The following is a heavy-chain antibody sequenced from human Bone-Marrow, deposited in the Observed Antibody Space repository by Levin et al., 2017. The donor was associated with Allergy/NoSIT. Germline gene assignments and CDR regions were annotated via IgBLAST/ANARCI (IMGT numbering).Heavy chain of an antibody. J-gene: IGHJ5*02. Sequence: GGSLRLSCKASGYIFTGHYMHWVRQAPGQGLEWMGWINPHTGATNYADKFQGRVTLTRDSSITTAYMELIRLTFDDTAVYYCARDVEALYCSSGCHNNWFDPWGQGTLVTVSS. CDR1: GYIFTGHY. D-gene: IGHD2-2*01. CDR2: INPHTGAT. V-gene: IGHV1-2*02. CDR3: ARDVEALYCSSGCHNNWFDP.